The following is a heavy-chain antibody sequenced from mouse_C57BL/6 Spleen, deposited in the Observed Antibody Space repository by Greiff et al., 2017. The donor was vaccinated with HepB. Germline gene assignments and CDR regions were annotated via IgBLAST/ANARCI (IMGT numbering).Heavy chain of an antibody. CDR2: IYPGSGST. V-gene: IGHV1-55*01. J-gene: IGHJ1*03. Sequence: QVHVKQSGAELVKPGASVKMSCKASGYTFTSYWITWVKQRPGQGLEWIGDIYPGSGSTNYNEKFKSKATLTVDTSSSTAYMQLSSLTSEDSAVYYCARGDYYGSSSWYFDVWGTGTTVTVSS. D-gene: IGHD1-1*01. CDR1: GYTFTSYW. CDR3: ARGDYYGSSSWYFDV.